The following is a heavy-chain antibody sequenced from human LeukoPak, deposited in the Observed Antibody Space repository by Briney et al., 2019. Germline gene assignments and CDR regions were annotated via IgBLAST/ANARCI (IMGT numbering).Heavy chain of an antibody. J-gene: IGHJ4*02. CDR3: ARERYDSNSYFDY. Sequence: FNSXVISWVRQAPGKGLEWVSTIGGSGGSTYYADSVKGRFTISRDNSKNTLYLQMNSLRAEDTAIYYCARERYDSNSYFDYWGQGTLVTVSS. CDR1: FNSXV. V-gene: IGHV3-23*01. D-gene: IGHD2-21*02. CDR2: IGGSGGST.